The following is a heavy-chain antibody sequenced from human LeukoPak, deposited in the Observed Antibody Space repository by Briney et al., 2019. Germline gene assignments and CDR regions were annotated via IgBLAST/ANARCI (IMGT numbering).Heavy chain of an antibody. CDR1: GFTFSKYA. CDR2: ISGSDGNT. Sequence: AGSLRLSCAASGFTFSKYAMSWVRQAPGKGLEWVSAISGSDGNTFYADSVKGRFTISRDNSKNTLSLQMNNLRAEDTALYYCAKDSSVPYGITDWGQGTLVTVSS. V-gene: IGHV3-23*01. D-gene: IGHD4-17*01. J-gene: IGHJ4*02. CDR3: AKDSSVPYGITD.